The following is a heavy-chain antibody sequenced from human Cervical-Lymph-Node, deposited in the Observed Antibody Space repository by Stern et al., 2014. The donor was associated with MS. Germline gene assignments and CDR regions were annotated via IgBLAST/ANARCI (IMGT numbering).Heavy chain of an antibody. CDR1: GFTFSDFY. CDR2: ISANGSSI. Sequence: DQLVESGGGLVKPGGSLRLSCAASGFTFSDFYMSWIRQSPGKGLEWVSYISANGSSIFYADSVRGRFTVSRDNSKKSLFLHMNSLRAEDTAVYYCASSTILTDWGQGTQVTVSS. D-gene: IGHD3-9*01. J-gene: IGHJ4*02. CDR3: ASSTILTD. V-gene: IGHV3-11*01.